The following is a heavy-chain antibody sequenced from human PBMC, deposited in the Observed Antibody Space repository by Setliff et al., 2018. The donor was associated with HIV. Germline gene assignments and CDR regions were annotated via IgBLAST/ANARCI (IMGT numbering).Heavy chain of an antibody. Sequence: PGESLKISCAASDFSFRHYTMTWVRQAPGKGLEWVSSISSTSAYIYYADSLRGRFTISRDNAKNSLYLQMNSLRPEDTAVYYCARLGDWNWNYIRNAFDIWGQGTMVTVSS. J-gene: IGHJ3*02. CDR2: ISSTSAYI. CDR1: DFSFRHYT. V-gene: IGHV3-21*01. D-gene: IGHD1-7*01. CDR3: ARLGDWNWNYIRNAFDI.